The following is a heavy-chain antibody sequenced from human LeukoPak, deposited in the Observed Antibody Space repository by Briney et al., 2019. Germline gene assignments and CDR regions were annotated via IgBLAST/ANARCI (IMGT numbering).Heavy chain of an antibody. J-gene: IGHJ4*02. V-gene: IGHV3-74*01. D-gene: IGHD3-10*01. Sequence: GGSLRLSCAASGFTFSSYWMHWVRQAPGKGLVWVSRTNSDGSSTSYADSVKGRFTISRDNAKNSLYLQMNSLRAEDTAVYYCARITPGAVGSFDYWGQGTLVTVSS. CDR1: GFTFSSYW. CDR2: TNSDGSST. CDR3: ARITPGAVGSFDY.